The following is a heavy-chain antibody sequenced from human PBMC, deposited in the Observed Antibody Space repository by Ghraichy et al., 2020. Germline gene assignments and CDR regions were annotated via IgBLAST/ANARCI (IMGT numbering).Heavy chain of an antibody. Sequence: ASVKVSCKASGYTFTSYAMHWVRQAPGQRLEWMGWINAGNGNTKYSQKFQGRVTITRDTSASTAYMELSSLRSEDTAVYYCARVPIGSHPVTRAYNWFDPWGQGTLVTVSS. CDR2: INAGNGNT. D-gene: IGHD2-21*02. J-gene: IGHJ5*02. V-gene: IGHV1-3*01. CDR1: GYTFTSYA. CDR3: ARVPIGSHPVTRAYNWFDP.